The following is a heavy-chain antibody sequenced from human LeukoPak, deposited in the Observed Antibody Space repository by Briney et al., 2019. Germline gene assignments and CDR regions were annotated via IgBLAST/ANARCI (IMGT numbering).Heavy chain of an antibody. V-gene: IGHV4-34*01. D-gene: IGHD1-20*01. CDR1: GGSFSGYY. CDR3: ARVYNWIDYFDY. CDR2: INHSGST. Sequence: SETLSLTCAVYGGSFSGYYWSWIRQPPGKGLEWIGEINHSGSTNYNPSLKSRVTISVDTSKNQFSLKLSSVTAADTAVYYCARVYNWIDYFDYWGQGTLVTVSS. J-gene: IGHJ4*02.